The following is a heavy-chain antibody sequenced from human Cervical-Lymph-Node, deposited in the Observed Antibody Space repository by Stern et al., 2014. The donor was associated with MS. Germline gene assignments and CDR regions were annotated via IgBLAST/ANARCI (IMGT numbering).Heavy chain of an antibody. CDR2: IWYDGSNK. CDR1: GFTFSSYG. V-gene: IGHV3-33*01. CDR3: ARDHPDTVVTPLDY. Sequence: QMQLVQSGGGVVQPGRSLRLSCAASGFTFSSYGMHWVRQAPGKGLEWVAVIWYDGSNKYYADSVKGRFTISRDNSKNTLYLQMNSLRAEDTAVYYCARDHPDTVVTPLDYWGQGTLVTVSS. D-gene: IGHD4-23*01. J-gene: IGHJ4*02.